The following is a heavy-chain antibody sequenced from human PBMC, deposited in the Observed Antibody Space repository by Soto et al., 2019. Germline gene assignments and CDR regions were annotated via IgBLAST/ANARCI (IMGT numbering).Heavy chain of an antibody. CDR2: MSSNSENK. Sequence: ASVKVSCKTSGYTFTNLDVKWERQAAGQGLEWMGWMSSNSENKGYAQKCQGRVSMIRDTSITTAYMELSSLRSEDTAVCYSVRGFGNSLYTGGYNWFDVCGQRTLVTVSS. V-gene: IGHV1-8*01. CDR3: VRGFGNSLYTGGYNWFDV. CDR1: GYTFTNLD. D-gene: IGHD6-13*01. J-gene: IGHJ5*02.